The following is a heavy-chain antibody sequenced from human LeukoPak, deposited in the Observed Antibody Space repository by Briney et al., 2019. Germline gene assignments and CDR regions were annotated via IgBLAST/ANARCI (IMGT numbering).Heavy chain of an antibody. CDR2: INHSGST. V-gene: IGHV4-34*01. J-gene: IGHJ4*02. D-gene: IGHD5-18*01. Sequence: ASETLSLTCAVYGGSFSGYYWSWIRQPPGKGLEWIGEINHSGSTNYNPSLKSRVTISVDTSKNQFSLKLSSVTAADTAVYYCARRRGYSYGSLRYWGQGTLVTVSS. CDR1: GGSFSGYY. CDR3: ARRRGYSYGSLRY.